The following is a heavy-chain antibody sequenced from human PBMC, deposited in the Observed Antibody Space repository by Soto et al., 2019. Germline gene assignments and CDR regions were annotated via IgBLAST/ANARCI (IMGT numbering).Heavy chain of an antibody. CDR1: GFTFSSFA. CDR2: ITNSGGTT. D-gene: IGHD4-17*01. V-gene: IGHV3-23*01. CDR3: AKDGKVYGGGSRYYNGMDV. J-gene: IGHJ6*02. Sequence: EVQLLESGGGLVQPGASLRLSCAASGFTFSSFAMSWVRQAPGKGLEWVSTITNSGGTTYYGDTVKGRFTITRDNTKKTLYMKMNCLKAEDTAIYYSAKDGKVYGGGSRYYNGMDVWGQGTTVTVSS.